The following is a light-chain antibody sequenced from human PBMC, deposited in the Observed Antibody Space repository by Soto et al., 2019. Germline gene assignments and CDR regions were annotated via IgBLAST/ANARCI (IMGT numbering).Light chain of an antibody. V-gene: IGKV1-5*01. CDR1: QSISRW. J-gene: IGKJ3*01. CDR3: QQYENLPRFI. CDR2: DAY. Sequence: DIQMTQSPSTLSASVGDRVTITCRASQSISRWLAWYQQKPGKAPKLLIYDAYSLESGVPSRFSGSGSGTDFTFTTSSLQPEDIATYFCQQYENLPRFIFGPGTKVDIK.